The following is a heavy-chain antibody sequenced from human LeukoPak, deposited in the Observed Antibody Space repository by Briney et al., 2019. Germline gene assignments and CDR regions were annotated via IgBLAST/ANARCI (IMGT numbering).Heavy chain of an antibody. D-gene: IGHD6-13*01. CDR3: ARAVYSSSWYYDY. J-gene: IGHJ4*02. CDR1: GGSFSGYY. V-gene: IGHV4-34*01. CDR2: INHSGNT. Sequence: SETLSLTCAVYGGSFSGYYWSWIRQPPGKGLEWIGEINHSGNTNYNPSLKSRVTISVDTSKNQFSLKLSSVTAADTAVYYCARAVYSSSWYYDYWGQGTLVSVSS.